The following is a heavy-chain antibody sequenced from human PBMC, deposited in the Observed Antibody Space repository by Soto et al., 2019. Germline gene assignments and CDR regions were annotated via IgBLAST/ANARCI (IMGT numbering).Heavy chain of an antibody. J-gene: IGHJ4*02. CDR3: ALAVGIVAPTRLFDY. D-gene: IGHD5-12*01. CDR2: FDPEDGET. V-gene: IGHV1-24*01. CDR1: GYTLTELS. Sequence: VPSVRVSCKVAGYTLTELSMHWVRQAPGKGLEWMGGFDPEDGETIYAQKFQGRVTMTEDTSTDTAYMELSSLRSEDTAVYYCALAVGIVAPTRLFDYSGQGTLVTVS.